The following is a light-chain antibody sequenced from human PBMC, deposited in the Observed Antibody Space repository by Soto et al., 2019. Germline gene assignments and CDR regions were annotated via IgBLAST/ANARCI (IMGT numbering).Light chain of an antibody. V-gene: IGLV2-11*01. CDR1: SSDVGGYDY. J-gene: IGLJ1*01. CDR2: DVT. CDR3: CLYAGTYTFYG. Sequence: QSALTQPRSGSGSPGQSVTISCTGTSSDVGGYDYVSWYQQHPGKAPKLMIYDVTKRPSGVPDRFSGSRSGNTASLTISGLQAEDDADYYCCLYAGTYTFYGFGTGTKVTVL.